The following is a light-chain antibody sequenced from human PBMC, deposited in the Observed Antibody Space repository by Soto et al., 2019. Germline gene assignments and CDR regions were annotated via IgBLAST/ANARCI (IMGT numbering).Light chain of an antibody. CDR2: GAS. J-gene: IGKJ1*01. Sequence: EIVMTQSPVTLPVSPGERATLSCRASQSVSSNLAWYQQKPGQAPRLLIYGASTRATGIPARFSGSGSGTDFTLTISSLEPEDFAVYYCHQYGDSLWTFGQGTKVDIK. CDR1: QSVSSN. CDR3: HQYGDSLWT. V-gene: IGKV3-15*01.